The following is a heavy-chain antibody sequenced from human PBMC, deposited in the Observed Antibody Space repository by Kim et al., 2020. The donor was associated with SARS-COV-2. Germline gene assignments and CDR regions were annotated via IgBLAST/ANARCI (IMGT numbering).Heavy chain of an antibody. D-gene: IGHD5-18*01. V-gene: IGHV3-23*01. J-gene: IGHJ4*01. CDR1: GLTFSRYG. Sequence: GGSLRLSCAASGLTFSRYGLSWVRQAPGKGLEWVSAISGSGGDTYYTESVKGRFTISRDNSKNTLYLQMNSLRAEDTAVYYCATDPYGYKYYFDYWGQG. CDR2: ISGSGGDT. CDR3: ATDPYGYKYYFDY.